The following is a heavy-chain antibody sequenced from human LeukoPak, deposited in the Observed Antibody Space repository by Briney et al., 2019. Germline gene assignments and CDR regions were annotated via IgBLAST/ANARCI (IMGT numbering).Heavy chain of an antibody. CDR2: ISWNSGSI. CDR1: GFTFDDYA. D-gene: IGHD2-21*02. J-gene: IGHJ4*02. Sequence: PGRSLRLSCAASGFTFDDYAMHWVRQAPGKGLEWVSGISWNSGSIGYADSVKGRLTISRDNAKNSLYLQMNSLRAEDTALYYCAKDLGVVTAVRQFDYWGQGTLVTVSS. CDR3: AKDLGVVTAVRQFDY. V-gene: IGHV3-9*01.